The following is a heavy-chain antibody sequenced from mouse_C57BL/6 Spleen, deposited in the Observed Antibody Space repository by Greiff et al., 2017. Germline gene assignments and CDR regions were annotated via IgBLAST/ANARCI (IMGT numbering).Heavy chain of an antibody. CDR3: AKGDINYWYVDV. Sequence: QVQLKESGPGLVAPSQSLSITCTVSGFSLTSYGVSWVRQPPGKGLEWLGVIWGDGSTNYHSALISRLSISKDNSKSQVFLKLNSRQTDDTATYYCAKGDINYWYVDVWGTGTTVTVSS. CDR1: GFSLTSYG. J-gene: IGHJ1*03. V-gene: IGHV2-3*01. D-gene: IGHD1-1*01. CDR2: IWGDGST.